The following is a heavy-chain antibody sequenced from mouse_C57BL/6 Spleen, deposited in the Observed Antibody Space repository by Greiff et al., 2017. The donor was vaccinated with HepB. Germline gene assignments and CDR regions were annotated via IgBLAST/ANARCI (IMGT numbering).Heavy chain of an antibody. Sequence: EVQLKESGPELVKPGASVKIPCKASGYTFTDYNMDWVKQSHGKSLEWIGDINPNNGGTIYNQKFKGKATLTVDKSSSTAYMELRSLTSEDTAVYYCARVGLRRTGFDYWGQGTTLTVSS. D-gene: IGHD2-4*01. V-gene: IGHV1-18*01. CDR3: ARVGLRRTGFDY. CDR1: GYTFTDYN. J-gene: IGHJ2*01. CDR2: INPNNGGT.